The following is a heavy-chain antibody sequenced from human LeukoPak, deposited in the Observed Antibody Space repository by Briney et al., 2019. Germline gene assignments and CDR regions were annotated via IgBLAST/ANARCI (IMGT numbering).Heavy chain of an antibody. J-gene: IGHJ3*02. CDR3: AKDQSAYCSSTSCYLWAFDI. CDR2: IRYDGSNK. CDR1: GFTFSSYG. V-gene: IGHV3-30*02. D-gene: IGHD2-2*01. Sequence: QCGGSLRLSCAASGFTFSSYGMHWVRQAPGKGLEWVAFIRYDGSNKYYADSVKGRFTISRDNSKNTLFLQMNSLRAEDTAVYYCAKDQSAYCSSTSCYLWAFDIWGQGTMVTVSS.